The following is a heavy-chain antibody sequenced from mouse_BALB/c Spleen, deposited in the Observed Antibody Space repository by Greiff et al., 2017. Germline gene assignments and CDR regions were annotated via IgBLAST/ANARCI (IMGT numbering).Heavy chain of an antibody. D-gene: IGHD1-1*01. V-gene: IGHV3-2*02. J-gene: IGHJ4*01. CDR2: ISYSGST. CDR1: GYSITSDYA. CDR3: ARTPFITHYYAMDY. Sequence: EVKLQESGPGLVKPSQSLSLTCTVTGYSITSDYAWNWIRQFPGNKLEWMGYISYSGSTSYNPSLKSRISITRDTSKNQFFLQLNSVTTEDTTTYYCARTPFITHYYAMDYWGQGTSVTVSS.